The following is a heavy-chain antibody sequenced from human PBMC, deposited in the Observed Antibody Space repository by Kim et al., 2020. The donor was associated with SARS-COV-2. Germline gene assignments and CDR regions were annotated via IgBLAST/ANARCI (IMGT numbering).Heavy chain of an antibody. CDR1: GGTFSSYA. J-gene: IGHJ6*02. D-gene: IGHD2-8*01. CDR2: IIPIFGTA. CDR3: ARGGDIVLMVYAKTPGDYYYYGMDV. Sequence: SVKVSCKASGGTFSSYAISWVRQAPGQGLEWMGGIIPIFGTANYAQKFQGRVTITADESTSTAYMELSSLRSEDTAVYYCARGGDIVLMVYAKTPGDYYYYGMDVWGHGTTVTVSS. V-gene: IGHV1-69*13.